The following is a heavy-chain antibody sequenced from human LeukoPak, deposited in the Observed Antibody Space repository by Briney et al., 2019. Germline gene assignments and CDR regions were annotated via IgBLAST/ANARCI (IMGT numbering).Heavy chain of an antibody. J-gene: IGHJ3*02. CDR1: GYTFTSYA. Sequence: ASVKVSCKASGYTFTSYAMNWVRQAPGQGLEWMGWINTNTGNPTYAQGFTGRFVFSLDTSVSTAYLQISSLKAEDTAVYYCARVVRAPDYYDSSGYPHHDAFDIWGQGTMVTVSS. D-gene: IGHD3-22*01. CDR2: INTNTGNP. V-gene: IGHV7-4-1*02. CDR3: ARVVRAPDYYDSSGYPHHDAFDI.